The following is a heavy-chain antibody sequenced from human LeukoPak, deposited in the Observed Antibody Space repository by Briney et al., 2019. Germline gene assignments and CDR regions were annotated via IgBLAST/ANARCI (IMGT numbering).Heavy chain of an antibody. D-gene: IGHD6-13*01. CDR1: GFTFSSYW. CDR3: AKVLGIAAAGTGYFDY. J-gene: IGHJ4*02. CDR2: IRYDGSNK. Sequence: PGGSLRLSCAASGFTFSSYWMSWVRQAPGKGLEWVAFIRYDGSNKYYADSVKGRFTISRDNSKNTLYLQMNSLRAEDTAVYYCAKVLGIAAAGTGYFDYWGQGTLVTVSS. V-gene: IGHV3-30*02.